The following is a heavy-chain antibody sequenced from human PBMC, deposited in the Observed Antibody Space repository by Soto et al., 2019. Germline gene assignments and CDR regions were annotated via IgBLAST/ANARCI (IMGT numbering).Heavy chain of an antibody. Sequence: APGKFCCKASGDTLTSYELRVARQYPGQGLEWMGWISAYNGNTNYAQKLQGRVTMTTDTSTSTAYMELRSLRSEDTAVYYCARDRGGGAVADYGMDVWGQGTTVTDSS. CDR2: ISAYNGNT. D-gene: IGHD6-19*01. CDR1: GDTLTSYE. J-gene: IGHJ6*02. CDR3: ARDRGGGAVADYGMDV. V-gene: IGHV1-18*04.